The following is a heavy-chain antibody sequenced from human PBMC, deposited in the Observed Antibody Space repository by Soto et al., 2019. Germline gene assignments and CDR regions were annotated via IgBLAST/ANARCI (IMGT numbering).Heavy chain of an antibody. Sequence: SETLSLTCPVSGGYIIGYHLIWIRQPPGKGLEWIGYIYYTGSTNYNPSLNSRSTMSVDTSKNQFSLRLTSVTAADTALYFCARAEFNSVCFPFDSWGQGAPVTVSS. CDR3: ARAEFNSVCFPFDS. V-gene: IGHV4-59*08. CDR2: IYYTGST. D-gene: IGHD6-19*01. CDR1: GGYIIGYH. J-gene: IGHJ4*02.